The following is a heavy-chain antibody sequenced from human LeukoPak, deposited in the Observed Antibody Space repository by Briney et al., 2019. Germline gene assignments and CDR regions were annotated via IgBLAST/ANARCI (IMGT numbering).Heavy chain of an antibody. CDR2: IYPGDADT. CDR3: ARLGLMRYCSVGNGHSDY. J-gene: IGHJ4*02. D-gene: IGHD2-15*01. Sequence: GESLQIPSKGSGYSFATYFIGWVRQVPGKGLEWMGMIYPGDADTRYSPSFQGQVTISADKSISTAYLQWTSMKASDTAIYFCARLGLMRYCSVGNGHSDYWGEGTLVTVSS. V-gene: IGHV5-51*01. CDR1: GYSFATYF.